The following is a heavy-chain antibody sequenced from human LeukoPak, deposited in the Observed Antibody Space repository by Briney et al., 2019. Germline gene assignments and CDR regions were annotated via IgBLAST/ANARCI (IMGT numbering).Heavy chain of an antibody. CDR1: RFTFSDYY. CDR3: ARDRLGDYDHSGYYDK. V-gene: IGHV3-11*01. J-gene: IGHJ4*02. D-gene: IGHD3-22*01. Sequence: GGSLRLSCAASRFTFSDYYMSWIRQAPGKGLEWVSYICDSGRTIYYADSVEGRFTISRDNAKNSVYLQMNNLRAEDTAVYYCARDRLGDYDHSGYYDKWGQGTLVTVSS. CDR2: ICDSGRTI.